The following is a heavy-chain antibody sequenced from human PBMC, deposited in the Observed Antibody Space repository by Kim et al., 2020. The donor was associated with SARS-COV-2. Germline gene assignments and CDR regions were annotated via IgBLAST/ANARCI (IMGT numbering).Heavy chain of an antibody. CDR2: ISYDGSNK. CDR3: AREGDGYNPAY. Sequence: GGSLRLSCAASGFTFSSYAMHWVRQAPGKGLEWVAVISYDGSNKYYADSVKGRFTISRDNSKNTLYLQMNSLRAEDTAVYYCAREGDGYNPAYWGQGTLVTVSS. D-gene: IGHD5-12*01. V-gene: IGHV3-30-3*01. CDR1: GFTFSSYA. J-gene: IGHJ4*02.